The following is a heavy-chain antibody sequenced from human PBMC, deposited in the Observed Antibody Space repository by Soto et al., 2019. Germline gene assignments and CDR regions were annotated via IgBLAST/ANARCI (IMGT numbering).Heavy chain of an antibody. CDR2: IDWDDDK. Sequence: SGPTLVNPTHTLTLTCTFSGFSLSTSGMSVTWIRQPPGKALEWLALIDWDDDKYYTTSLKTRLTISKDTSKNQVVLTMTNVDPVDTATYYCARSYCSGGSCYGCPDWFDPWREGPLVTVSS. V-gene: IGHV2-70*01. CDR3: ARSYCSGGSCYGCPDWFDP. D-gene: IGHD2-15*01. CDR1: GFSLSTSGMS. J-gene: IGHJ5*02.